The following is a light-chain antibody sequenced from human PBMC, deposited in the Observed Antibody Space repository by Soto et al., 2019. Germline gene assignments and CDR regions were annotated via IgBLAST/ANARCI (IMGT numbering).Light chain of an antibody. Sequence: QSVLTQPASVSGSPGQSITISCTGTSSDVGGYIYVSWYQQHPGKAPKLMIYDVTSRPSGVSYRFSGSKSGNTASLTISGLQAEDEADYYCSSYTTRSSYVLGTGTKVTV. V-gene: IGLV2-14*01. CDR3: SSYTTRSSYV. CDR2: DVT. CDR1: SSDVGGYIY. J-gene: IGLJ1*01.